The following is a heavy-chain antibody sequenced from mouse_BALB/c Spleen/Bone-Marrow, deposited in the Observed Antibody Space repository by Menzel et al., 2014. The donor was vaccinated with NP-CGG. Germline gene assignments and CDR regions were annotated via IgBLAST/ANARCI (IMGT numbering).Heavy chain of an antibody. V-gene: IGHV5-12*02. J-gene: IGHJ3*01. Sequence: EVQVVESGGGLVQPGGSLKLSCATSGFTFXDYYMYWVRQTPEKRLEWVAYISNGGGSTYYPDTVKGRFTISRDNAKNTLYLQMSRLKSEDTAMYYCARHNYDEIWFAYWGQGTLVTVSA. CDR3: ARHNYDEIWFAY. CDR1: GFTFXDYY. CDR2: ISNGGGST. D-gene: IGHD2-4*01.